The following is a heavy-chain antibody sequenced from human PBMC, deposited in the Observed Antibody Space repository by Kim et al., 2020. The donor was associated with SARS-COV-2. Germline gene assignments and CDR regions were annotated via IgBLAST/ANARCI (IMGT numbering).Heavy chain of an antibody. J-gene: IGHJ4*02. D-gene: IGHD3-16*01. CDR1: GFTFSFYA. Sequence: GGSLRLSCAASGFTFSFYAMTWVRQVPGKELEWVSFISGAGGTTYYGDSVKGRFTISRDNSENTLYLQMNNLRAEDTAVYYCEKRFGESSSMNYFDYWGQGALVTVSS. V-gene: IGHV3-23*01. CDR2: ISGAGGTT. CDR3: EKRFGESSSMNYFDY.